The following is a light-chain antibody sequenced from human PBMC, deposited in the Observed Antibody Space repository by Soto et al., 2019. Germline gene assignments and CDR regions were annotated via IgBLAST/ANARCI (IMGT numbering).Light chain of an antibody. CDR1: QSISSY. CDR2: AAY. CDR3: LQHNTYPRT. J-gene: IGKJ1*01. V-gene: IGKV1-17*01. Sequence: IQMTQSPSSLSASVRGRVTITCRASQSISSYLNWYQQKPGKDPKLLIYAAYTLQPGVPSRFSGSGSGTDFTLTISRLQPEDFATYYCLQHNTYPRTVGQVTKVDIK.